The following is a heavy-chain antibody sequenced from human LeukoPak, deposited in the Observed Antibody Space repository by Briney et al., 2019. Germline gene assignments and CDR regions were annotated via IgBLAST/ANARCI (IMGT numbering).Heavy chain of an antibody. V-gene: IGHV1-2*02. J-gene: IGHJ4*02. Sequence: ASVKVSCKASGYTFTNYDINWVRQAPGQGLEWMGWINPNSGGTNYAQKFQGRVTMTRDTSISTAYMELSRLRSDDTAVYYCAPATATFDNWGQGTLVTVSS. CDR1: GYTFTNYD. CDR2: INPNSGGT. CDR3: APATATFDN. D-gene: IGHD5-24*01.